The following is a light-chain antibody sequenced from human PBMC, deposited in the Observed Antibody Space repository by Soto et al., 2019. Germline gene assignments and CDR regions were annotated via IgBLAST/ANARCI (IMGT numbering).Light chain of an antibody. CDR3: QQRSNWPGA. CDR2: AAS. Sequence: ETILTQSPATLSLSPGEGATLSCRASQSVSSSLAWYQQKPGQAPRLLIYAASIRATGIPARFSGSGSGTDFTLTISSLEPEDFAIYYCQQRSNWPGAFGQGTKVEIK. J-gene: IGKJ2*01. CDR1: QSVSSS. V-gene: IGKV3-11*01.